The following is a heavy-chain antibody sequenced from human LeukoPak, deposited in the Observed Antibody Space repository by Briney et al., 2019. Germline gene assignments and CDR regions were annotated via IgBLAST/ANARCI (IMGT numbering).Heavy chain of an antibody. CDR2: IGYSGTDT. J-gene: IGHJ4*02. CDR1: GFTFSSFG. V-gene: IGHV3-30*02. Sequence: PGGSLRLSCAASGFTFSSFGIHWVRQAPGEGLEWVAYIGYSGTDTYYADSVKGRFTISRDNSKNTAHLQVNSLRAADTALYSCARDLTERKYYIAFWGQGTLVTVSS. D-gene: IGHD2-8*02. CDR3: ARDLTERKYYIAF.